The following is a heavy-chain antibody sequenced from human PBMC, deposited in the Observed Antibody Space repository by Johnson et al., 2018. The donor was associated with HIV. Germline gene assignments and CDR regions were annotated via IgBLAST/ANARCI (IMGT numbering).Heavy chain of an antibody. CDR1: GFTFSDYW. CDR2: IRYDGSYK. Sequence: QVHLVESGGGLVQPGGSLRLSCGASGFTFSDYWMSWVRQAPVRGLEWVAFIRYDGSYKNYVDSAKGRFTISRDNSKNTLYLQMNSLSAEDTAVYYCAREIIAARPSAFDIWGQGTMVTVSS. D-gene: IGHD6-6*01. CDR3: AREIIAARPSAFDI. J-gene: IGHJ3*02. V-gene: IGHV3-30*02.